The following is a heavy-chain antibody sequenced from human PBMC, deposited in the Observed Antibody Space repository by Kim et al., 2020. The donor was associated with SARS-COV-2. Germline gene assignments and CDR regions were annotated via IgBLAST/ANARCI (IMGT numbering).Heavy chain of an antibody. V-gene: IGHV4-59*08. Sequence: SETLSLTCTVSGGSISSYYWSWIRQPPGKGLEWIGYIYYSGSTNYNPSLKSRVTISVDTSKNQFSLKLSSVTAADTAVYYCARHPGRYHDFWSGYSWTYMDVWGKGTTVTVSS. D-gene: IGHD3-3*01. CDR3: ARHPGRYHDFWSGYSWTYMDV. J-gene: IGHJ6*03. CDR1: GGSISSYY. CDR2: IYYSGST.